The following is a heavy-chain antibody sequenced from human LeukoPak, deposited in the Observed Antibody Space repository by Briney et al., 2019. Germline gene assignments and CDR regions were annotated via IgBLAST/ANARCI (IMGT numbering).Heavy chain of an antibody. D-gene: IGHD6-19*01. CDR2: IYPGDSDT. J-gene: IGHJ4*02. Sequence: GESLKISCKGSGYSFTSYWIGWARQMPGKGLEWMGIIYPGDSDTRYSPSFQGQVTISADKSISTAYLQWSSLKASDTAMYYCARHLGSGWSPYYFDYWGQGTLVTVSS. CDR3: ARHLGSGWSPYYFDY. CDR1: GYSFTSYW. V-gene: IGHV5-51*01.